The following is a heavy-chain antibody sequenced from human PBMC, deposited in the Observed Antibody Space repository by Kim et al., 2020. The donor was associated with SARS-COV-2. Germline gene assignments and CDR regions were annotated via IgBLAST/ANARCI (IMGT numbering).Heavy chain of an antibody. CDR3: ARGSGSYYIH. CDR1: GFTFSSYW. Sequence: GGSLRLSCAASGFTFSSYWMSWVRQAPGKGLEWVANVKQDGSERNYLDSVKGRFTISRDNAKNSLYLQMDSLRVEYTAVYYCARGSGSYYIHWGQGTLVTVSS. D-gene: IGHD3-10*01. V-gene: IGHV3-7*01. J-gene: IGHJ4*02. CDR2: VKQDGSER.